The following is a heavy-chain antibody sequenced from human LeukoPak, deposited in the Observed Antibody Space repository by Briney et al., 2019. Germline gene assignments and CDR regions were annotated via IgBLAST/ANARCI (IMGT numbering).Heavy chain of an antibody. D-gene: IGHD2-15*01. CDR3: ARGRSKGWPFDY. J-gene: IGHJ4*02. Sequence: PGGSLRLSCAASGFTFSSYAMHWVRQAPGKGLEWVAVISYDGSNKYYADSVKGRFTISRDNSKNTLYLQMNSLRAEDTAVYYCARGRSKGWPFDYWGQGTLVTVSS. CDR2: ISYDGSNK. V-gene: IGHV3-30*04. CDR1: GFTFSSYA.